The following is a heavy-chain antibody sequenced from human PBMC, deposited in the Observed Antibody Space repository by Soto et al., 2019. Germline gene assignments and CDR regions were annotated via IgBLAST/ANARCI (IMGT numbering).Heavy chain of an antibody. CDR1: GYTFTGYY. Sequence: QVQLVQSGAEVKKPGASVKVSCKASGYTFTGYYMHWVRQAPGQGLEWMGWINPNSGGTNYAQKFQGWVTMTRDTSISTAYMELSRLRSDDTAVYYCARGSGITIFGVVINYGMDVWGQGTTVTVSS. CDR3: ARGSGITIFGVVINYGMDV. CDR2: INPNSGGT. V-gene: IGHV1-2*04. J-gene: IGHJ6*02. D-gene: IGHD3-3*01.